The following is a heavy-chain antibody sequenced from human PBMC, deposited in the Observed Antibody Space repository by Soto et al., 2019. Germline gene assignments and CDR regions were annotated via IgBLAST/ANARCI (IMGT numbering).Heavy chain of an antibody. CDR3: AGGFSNYYGMEV. CDR2: ISYDGSNK. Sequence: QVQLVESGGGVVQPGRSLRLSCAASGFTFSSYGMHWVRQAPGKWLEWVAVISYDGSNKYYADSVKGRFTISRDTSKNTLYLQMNSLSAEDTAVYYCAGGFSNYYGMEVWGQGTTVTVSS. CDR1: GFTFSSYG. D-gene: IGHD3-3*02. V-gene: IGHV3-30*03. J-gene: IGHJ6*02.